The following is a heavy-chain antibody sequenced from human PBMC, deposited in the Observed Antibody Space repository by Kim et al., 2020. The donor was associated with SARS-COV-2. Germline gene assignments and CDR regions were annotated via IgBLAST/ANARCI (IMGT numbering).Heavy chain of an antibody. CDR1: GGSISSGDYY. D-gene: IGHD2-21*02. V-gene: IGHV4-30-4*08. Sequence: SETLSLTCTVSGGSISSGDYYWSWIRQPPGKGLEWIGYIYYTGSSHYNPSLNSRVTISIDTSKNQFSLKLSSVTAADTAVYYCARGPPIEGGDCYSHWGQGTLVTVSS. CDR2: IYYTGSS. J-gene: IGHJ4*02. CDR3: ARGPPIEGGDCYSH.